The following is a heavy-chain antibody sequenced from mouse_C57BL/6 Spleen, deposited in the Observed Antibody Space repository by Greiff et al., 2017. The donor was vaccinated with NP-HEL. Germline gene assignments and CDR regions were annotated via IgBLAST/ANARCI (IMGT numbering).Heavy chain of an antibody. V-gene: IGHV5-4*03. D-gene: IGHD1-2*01. CDR3: ARLRWFAY. J-gene: IGHJ3*01. CDR2: ISDGGSYT. Sequence: EVMLVESGGGLVKPGGSLKLSCAASGFTFSSYAMSWVRQTPEKRLEWVATISDGGSYTYYPDNVKGRFTISRDNAKNNLYLQMSHLKSEDTAMYYCARLRWFAYWGQGTLVTVSA. CDR1: GFTFSSYA.